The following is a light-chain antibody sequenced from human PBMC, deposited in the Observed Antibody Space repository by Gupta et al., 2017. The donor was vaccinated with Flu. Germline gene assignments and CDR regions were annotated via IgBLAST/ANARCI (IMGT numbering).Light chain of an antibody. CDR1: SSDVGGYNY. Sequence: PASVSGSPGQSITISCTGTSSDVGGYNYVSWYQQHPGKAPKLMIYDVSNRPSGVSNRFSGSKSGNTASLTISGLQAEDEADYYCSSYTSRSTLYVFGTGTKVTVL. J-gene: IGLJ1*01. V-gene: IGLV2-14*01. CDR3: SSYTSRSTLYV. CDR2: DVS.